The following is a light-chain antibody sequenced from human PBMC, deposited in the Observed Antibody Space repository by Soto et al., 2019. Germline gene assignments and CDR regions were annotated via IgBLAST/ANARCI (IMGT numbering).Light chain of an antibody. J-gene: IGKJ2*01. CDR1: QSVGSS. V-gene: IGKV3-11*01. Sequence: EIGLTQSPATLSLSPGERATLSCRASQSVGSSLAWFQHKPGQAPRLLIYDASNRATGIPARFSGSGSGTDVTLTSSSLEPEDFAVYYWQQRSNWPRTFGQGTKLEIK. CDR2: DAS. CDR3: QQRSNWPRT.